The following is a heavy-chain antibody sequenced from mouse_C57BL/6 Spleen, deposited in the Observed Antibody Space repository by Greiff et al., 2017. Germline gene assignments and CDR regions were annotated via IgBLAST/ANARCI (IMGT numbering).Heavy chain of an antibody. D-gene: IGHD2-4*01. J-gene: IGHJ4*01. Sequence: VQLQESGAELARPGASVKLSCKASGYTFTSYGISWVKQRTGQGLEWIGEIYPRSGNTYYNEKFKGKATLTADKSSSTAYMELRSLTSEDSAVYVCARGDDYDEGFGAMDYWGQGTSVTVSS. CDR1: GYTFTSYG. CDR2: IYPRSGNT. CDR3: ARGDDYDEGFGAMDY. V-gene: IGHV1-81*01.